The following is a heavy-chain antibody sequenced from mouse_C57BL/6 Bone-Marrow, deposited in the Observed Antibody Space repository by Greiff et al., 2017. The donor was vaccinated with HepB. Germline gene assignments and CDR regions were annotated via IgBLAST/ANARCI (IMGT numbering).Heavy chain of an antibody. CDR1: GYNFTDYY. CDR3: ARSLNWDDDY. CDR2: IYPGSGNT. Sequence: VQLQQSGAELVRPGASVKLSCKASGYNFTDYYINWVKQRPGQGLEWIARIYPGSGNTYYNEKFKGKATLTAEKSSSTAYMQLSSLTSEDSAVYFCARSLNWDDDYWGQGTTLTVSS. J-gene: IGHJ2*01. V-gene: IGHV1-76*01. D-gene: IGHD4-1*02.